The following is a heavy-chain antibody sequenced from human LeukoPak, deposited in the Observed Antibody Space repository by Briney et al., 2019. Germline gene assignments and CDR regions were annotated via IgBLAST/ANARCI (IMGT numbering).Heavy chain of an antibody. CDR2: ISDRGRT. J-gene: IGHJ4*02. CDR1: GGSVSSGGYY. V-gene: IGHV4-31*01. CDR3: ARSSRLGQLSLGY. D-gene: IGHD3-16*02. Sequence: ASQTLSLTCTVSGGSVSSGGYYWSWIRQHPQKGLEWIGYISDRGRTYYNPSLMSPLTISVDTTKNQFSLRLTSVTAADTAVYYCARSSRLGQLSLGYWGQGTLVTVSS.